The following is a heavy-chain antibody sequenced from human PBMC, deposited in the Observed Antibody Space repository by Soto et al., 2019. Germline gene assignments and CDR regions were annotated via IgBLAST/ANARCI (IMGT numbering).Heavy chain of an antibody. J-gene: IGHJ3*02. V-gene: IGHV3-23*01. CDR1: GFIFNNSA. D-gene: IGHD2-21*01. CDR3: ARAKAVVIAALDI. Sequence: QPGGSLRLSCKASGFIFNNSAMTWVRQAPGQGLQWVASVSDNGGSRGGTYYADSVKGRFTISRDNSKNTLYLQLDSLTGADTAVYYCARAKAVVIAALDIWGQGTMVTVSS. CDR2: VSDNGGSRGGT.